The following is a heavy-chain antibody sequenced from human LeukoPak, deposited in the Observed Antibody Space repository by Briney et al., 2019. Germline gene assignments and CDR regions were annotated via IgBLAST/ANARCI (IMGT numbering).Heavy chain of an antibody. CDR2: ISGAGGST. D-gene: IGHD6-25*01. V-gene: IGHV3-23*01. Sequence: SGGSLRLSCAASGFTFSSYAMSWVRQAPGKGLEWISAISGAGGSTFYADSVKGRFTISRDNSKNTVYLQMNSLRPEDTAVYYCARMNRGSGDYWGQGTLVTVSS. CDR3: ARMNRGSGDY. J-gene: IGHJ4*02. CDR1: GFTFSSYA.